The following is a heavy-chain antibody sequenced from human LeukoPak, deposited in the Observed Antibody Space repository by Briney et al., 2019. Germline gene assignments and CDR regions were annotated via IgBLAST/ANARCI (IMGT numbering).Heavy chain of an antibody. Sequence: SETLSLTCVVYGGSFSGYYWSWIRQPPGKGLEWIGEINHSGSTNYNPSLKSRVTISVDTSKNQFSLKLSSVTAADTAVYYCARGGYCSSTSCWFDPWGQGTLVSVSS. CDR3: ARGGYCSSTSCWFDP. V-gene: IGHV4-34*01. CDR1: GGSFSGYY. CDR2: INHSGST. D-gene: IGHD2-2*01. J-gene: IGHJ5*02.